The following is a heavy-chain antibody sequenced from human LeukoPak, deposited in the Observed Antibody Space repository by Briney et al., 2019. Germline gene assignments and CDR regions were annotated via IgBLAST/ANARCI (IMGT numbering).Heavy chain of an antibody. D-gene: IGHD3-22*01. CDR1: GGTFISYA. CDR3: ARDVVYYDSSGYYQSDDY. CDR2: IIPILGIA. V-gene: IGHV1-69*04. J-gene: IGHJ4*02. Sequence: GASVKVSCKASGGTFISYAISWVRQAPGQGLEWMGRIIPILGIANYAQKFQGRVTITADKSTSTAYMELSSLRSEDTAVYYCARDVVYYDSSGYYQSDDYWGQGTLVTVSS.